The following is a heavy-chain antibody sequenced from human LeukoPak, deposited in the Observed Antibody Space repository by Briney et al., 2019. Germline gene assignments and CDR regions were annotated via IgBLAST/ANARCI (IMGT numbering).Heavy chain of an antibody. J-gene: IGHJ4*02. CDR3: ARVGSGGRYVHPTLDY. CDR1: GYTFTGYC. D-gene: IGHD6-19*01. Sequence: ASVKVSCKASGYTFTGYCMHWVRQAPGQGLEWMGWINPNSGDTNYAQKFQGRVTVTRDTSISTAYMELSWLSTDDTAVYYCARVGSGGRYVHPTLDYWGQGTLVTVSS. CDR2: INPNSGDT. V-gene: IGHV1-2*02.